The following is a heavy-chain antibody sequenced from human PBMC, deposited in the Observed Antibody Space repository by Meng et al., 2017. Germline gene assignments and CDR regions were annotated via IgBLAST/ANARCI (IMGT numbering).Heavy chain of an antibody. CDR3: ARENGADYYDSSGSPKHGMDV. V-gene: IGHV3-30*01. CDR2: ISYDGSNK. D-gene: IGHD3-22*01. Sequence: GESLKISCAASGFTFSNAWMSWVRQAPGKGLEWVAVISYDGSNKYYADSVKGRFTISRDNSKNTLYLQMNSLRAEDTAVYYCARENGADYYDSSGSPKHGMDVWGQGTTVTVSS. J-gene: IGHJ6*02. CDR1: GFTFSNAW.